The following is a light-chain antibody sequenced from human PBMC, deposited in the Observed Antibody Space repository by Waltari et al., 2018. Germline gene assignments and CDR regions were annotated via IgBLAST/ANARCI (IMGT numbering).Light chain of an antibody. V-gene: IGLV3-19*01. Sequence: SSELTQDPAVSVALGQTVTITCQGDSLRRFYASWYQQRPGQAPILIFNGQDNRPSGTPDRFSGSTSGDTASLTITGAQAEDEADYYCHSRDTFSTRVFGGGTRLTV. J-gene: IGLJ2*01. CDR3: HSRDTFSTRV. CDR1: SLRRFY. CDR2: GQD.